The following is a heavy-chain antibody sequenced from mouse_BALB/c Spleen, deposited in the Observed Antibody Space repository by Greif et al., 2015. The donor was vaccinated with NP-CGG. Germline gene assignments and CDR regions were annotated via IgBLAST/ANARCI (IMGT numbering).Heavy chain of an antibody. J-gene: IGHJ2*01. CDR3: ARHAIYDGYFDY. CDR2: ISNGGGST. V-gene: IGHV5-12-2*01. D-gene: IGHD2-3*01. Sequence: EVMLVESGGGLVQPGGSLKLSCAASGFTFSSYTMSWVRQTPEKRLEWVAYISNGGGSTYYPDTVKGRFTISRDNAKNTLYLQMSSLKSEDTAMYYCARHAIYDGYFDYWGQGTTLTVSS. CDR1: GFTFSSYT.